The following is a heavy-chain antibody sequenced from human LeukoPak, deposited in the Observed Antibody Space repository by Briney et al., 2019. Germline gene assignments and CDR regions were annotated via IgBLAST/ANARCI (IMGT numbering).Heavy chain of an antibody. CDR3: ARARGGSGLNWFDP. D-gene: IGHD6-19*01. CDR1: GGSISSYY. Sequence: PSETLPLTCTVSGGSISSYYWSWIRQPPGKGLEWIGYIYYSGSTNYNPSLKSRVTISVDTSKNQLSLKLSSVTAADTAVYYCARARGGSGLNWFDPRGQGTLVTVSS. J-gene: IGHJ5*02. V-gene: IGHV4-59*01. CDR2: IYYSGST.